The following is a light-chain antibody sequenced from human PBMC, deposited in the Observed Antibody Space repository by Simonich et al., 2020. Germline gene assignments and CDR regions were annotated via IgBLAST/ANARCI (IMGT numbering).Light chain of an antibody. CDR1: QSVLYSSNNKNY. CDR2: WES. J-gene: IGKJ2*01. V-gene: IGKV4-1*01. CDR3: QQYYSTPYT. Sequence: DIVMTQSQDSLAVSLGERATINCKSSQSVLYSSNNKNYLAWYQQKPGQPHKLLIYWESTRESGVPDRFSGSGSGTDFTLTISSLQAEDVAVYYCQQYYSTPYTFGQGTKLEIK.